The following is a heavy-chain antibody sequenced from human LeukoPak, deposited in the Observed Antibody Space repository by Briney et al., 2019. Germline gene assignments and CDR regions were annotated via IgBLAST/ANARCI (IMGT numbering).Heavy chain of an antibody. V-gene: IGHV3-7*01. D-gene: IGHD6-19*01. CDR2: INQDGSEK. J-gene: IGHJ4*02. Sequence: PGGSLRLSCVASGFSFSGYWMSWVRQAPGKGLEWVANINQDGSEKNYVVSVKGRFTVSRDNAENSLYLQMNSLRAEDTAVYYCAKASVSYSSGWYVLDYWGQGTLVTVSS. CDR3: AKASVSYSSGWYVLDY. CDR1: GFSFSGYW.